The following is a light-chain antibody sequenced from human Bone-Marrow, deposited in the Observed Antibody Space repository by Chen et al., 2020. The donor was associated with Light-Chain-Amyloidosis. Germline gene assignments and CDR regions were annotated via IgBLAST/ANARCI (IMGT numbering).Light chain of an antibody. CDR3: QSADSSGTYEVI. CDR1: DLPTKY. J-gene: IGLJ2*01. Sequence: SYELTQPPSVSVSPGQTARITCSGDDLPTKYAYWYQQKPGQAPVLVIHRDTERPSGISERVSGSRSGTTATLTISGVQAEDEADYHCQSADSSGTYEVIFGGGTKLTFL. CDR2: RDT. V-gene: IGLV3-25*03.